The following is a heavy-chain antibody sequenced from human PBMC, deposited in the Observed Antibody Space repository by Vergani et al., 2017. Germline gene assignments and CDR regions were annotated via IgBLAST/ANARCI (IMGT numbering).Heavy chain of an antibody. D-gene: IGHD3-22*01. Sequence: EVQLLESGGGLVQPGGSLRLSCAASGFTFSSYAMNWVRQAPGKGLEWVSYISSSSSTIYYADSVKGRFTISRDNAKNSLYLQMNSLRAEDTAVYYCARDRSGYYDYWGQGTLVTVSS. CDR1: GFTFSSYA. CDR3: ARDRSGYYDY. CDR2: ISSSSSTI. V-gene: IGHV3-48*01. J-gene: IGHJ4*02.